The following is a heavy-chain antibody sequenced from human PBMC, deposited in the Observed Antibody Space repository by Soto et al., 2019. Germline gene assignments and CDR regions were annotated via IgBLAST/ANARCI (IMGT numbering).Heavy chain of an antibody. V-gene: IGHV3-21*01. CDR1: GFTFSSYN. J-gene: IGHJ4*02. CDR3: AGAYSGSYNVAY. CDR2: ISSSSSFI. Sequence: PGGSLRLSCAASGFTFSSYNMNWVRQAPGKGLEWVSSISSSSSFIYYADSVKGRFTISRDNAKNSLYLQMNSLRAEDTAVYYCAGAYSGSYNVAYWGQGTLVTVSS. D-gene: IGHD1-26*01.